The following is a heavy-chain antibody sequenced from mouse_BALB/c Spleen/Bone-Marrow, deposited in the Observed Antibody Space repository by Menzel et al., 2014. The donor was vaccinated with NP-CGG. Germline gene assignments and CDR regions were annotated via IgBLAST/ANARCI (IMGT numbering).Heavy chain of an antibody. V-gene: IGHV7-3*02. CDR3: ARDENVGIYWYFDV. J-gene: IGHJ1*01. CDR2: IRKKAKGYTT. CDR1: GFTFTDYY. Sequence: EVKLVESGGGSVQPGGSLRLYCATSGFTFTDYYMSWVRQPPGKALEWLGFIRKKAKGYTTDYSASVKGRFTITRDNSQRILYLQMNTLRAEDSATYYCARDENVGIYWYFDVWGAGTTVIVSS.